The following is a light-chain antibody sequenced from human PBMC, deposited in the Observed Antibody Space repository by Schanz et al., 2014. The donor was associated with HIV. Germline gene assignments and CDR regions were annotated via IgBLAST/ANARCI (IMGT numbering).Light chain of an antibody. V-gene: IGLV2-14*03. CDR2: DVS. CDR3: CSYAGSYLWA. Sequence: QSALTQPPSASGSPGQSITISCTGTSSDVGGYNYVSWYQQHPGKAPKLMIYDVSDRPSGVSNRFSGSKSGNTASLTISGLQAEDEADYYCCSYAGSYLWAFGGGTKVTVL. J-gene: IGLJ3*02. CDR1: SSDVGGYNY.